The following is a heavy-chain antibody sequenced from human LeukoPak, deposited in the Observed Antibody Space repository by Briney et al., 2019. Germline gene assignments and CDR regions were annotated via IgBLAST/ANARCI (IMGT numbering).Heavy chain of an antibody. CDR3: ASVSPLRKYYYYYYMDV. V-gene: IGHV4-39*01. CDR2: IYYSGST. Sequence: SETLSLTCTVPGGSISSSSYYWGWIRQPPGKGLEWIGSIYYSGSTYYNPSLKSRVTISVDTSKNQFSLKLSSVTAADTAVYYCASVSPLRKYYYYYYMDVWGKGTTVTVSS. CDR1: GGSISSSSYY. J-gene: IGHJ6*03.